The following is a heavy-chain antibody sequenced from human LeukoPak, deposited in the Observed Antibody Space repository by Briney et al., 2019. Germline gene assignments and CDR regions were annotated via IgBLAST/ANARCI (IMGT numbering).Heavy chain of an antibody. CDR3: AKIAAAVVY. CDR2: ISWNSGSI. Sequence: GXGLEWVPCISWNSGSIGYADSVKGRFPISRDNAKNSLYLQMNSLRAEDTALYYCAKIAAAVVYWGQGTLVTVSS. J-gene: IGHJ4*02. V-gene: IGHV3-9*01. D-gene: IGHD6-13*01.